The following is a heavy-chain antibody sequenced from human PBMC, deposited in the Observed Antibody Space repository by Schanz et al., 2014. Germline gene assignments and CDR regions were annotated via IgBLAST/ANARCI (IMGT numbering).Heavy chain of an antibody. J-gene: IGHJ6*02. CDR1: GYTFTSHG. V-gene: IGHV1-18*01. CDR3: ARFNSGSHSPPYYYYGMDV. CDR2: ITAYNGDT. Sequence: QVQLVQSGAEVKKPGASVKVSCKASGYTFTSHGISWVRQAPGQGLEWMGWITAYNGDTNYALKLQGRVTMTTDTSTNTAYMELRSLTSDDTAVYYCARFNSGSHSPPYYYYGMDVWGQGTTVTVSS. D-gene: IGHD1-26*01.